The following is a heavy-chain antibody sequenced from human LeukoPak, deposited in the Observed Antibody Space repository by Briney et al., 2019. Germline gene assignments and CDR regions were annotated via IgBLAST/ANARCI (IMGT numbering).Heavy chain of an antibody. V-gene: IGHV3-13*04. CDR2: IGTAGDT. Sequence: GGSLRLSCAASGFTFSRYDMHWVRQAIGKGLEWVSAIGTAGDTYYLDSVKGRFTISRENAKNSLYLQMNSLRAGDTAVYYCARRAWGAFDIWGQGTMVTVSS. J-gene: IGHJ3*02. D-gene: IGHD7-27*01. CDR1: GFTFSRYD. CDR3: ARRAWGAFDI.